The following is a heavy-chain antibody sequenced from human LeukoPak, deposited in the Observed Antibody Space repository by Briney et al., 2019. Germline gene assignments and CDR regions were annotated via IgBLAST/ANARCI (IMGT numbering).Heavy chain of an antibody. CDR3: AGGPPLSSSWYTSFDY. D-gene: IGHD6-13*01. Sequence: SVKVSCKASGGTFSSYAISWVRQAPGQGLEWTGGIIPIFGTANYAQKFQGRVTITADESTSTAYMELSSLRSEDTAVYYCAGGPPLSSSWYTSFDYWGQGTLVTVSS. J-gene: IGHJ4*02. CDR2: IIPIFGTA. CDR1: GGTFSSYA. V-gene: IGHV1-69*01.